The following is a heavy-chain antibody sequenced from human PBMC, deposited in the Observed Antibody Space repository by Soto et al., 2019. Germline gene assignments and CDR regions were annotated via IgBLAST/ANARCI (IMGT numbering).Heavy chain of an antibody. J-gene: IGHJ4*02. CDR3: ARNPSGGLDH. Sequence: EVQLVESGGGLVQPGGSLRLSCAASGFTFSSYWMSWVRQAPGKGLEWVANIKQDGSEKCYVDSVKGRFTTSRDNAKNSLYLQMNSLRVEDTAVYYCARNPSGGLDHWGQGTLVTVSS. D-gene: IGHD2-15*01. V-gene: IGHV3-7*01. CDR2: IKQDGSEK. CDR1: GFTFSSYW.